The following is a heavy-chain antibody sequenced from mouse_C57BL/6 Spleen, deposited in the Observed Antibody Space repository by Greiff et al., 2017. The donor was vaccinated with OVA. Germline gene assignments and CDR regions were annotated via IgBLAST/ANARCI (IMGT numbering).Heavy chain of an antibody. CDR1: GYAFTNYL. CDR3: ARERVTTVATFDY. CDR2: INPGSGGT. D-gene: IGHD1-1*01. Sequence: QVQLQQSGAELVRPGTSVKVSCKASGYAFTNYLIEWVKQRPGQGLEWIGVINPGSGGTNYNEKFKGKATLTADKSSSTAYMQLSSLTSEDSAVYFCARERVTTVATFDYWGQGTTLTVSS. V-gene: IGHV1-54*01. J-gene: IGHJ2*01.